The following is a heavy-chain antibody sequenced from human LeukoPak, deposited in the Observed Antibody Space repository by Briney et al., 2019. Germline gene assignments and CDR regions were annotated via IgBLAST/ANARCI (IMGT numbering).Heavy chain of an antibody. Sequence: SVKVSCKASGGTFSSYAISWVRQAPGQGLEWMGGIIPIFGTANYAQKFQGRVTITTDESTSTAYMELNSLRSEDTAVYYCAREARRTDIVVVPAAIRAYYYYYMDVWGKGTTVTVSS. CDR3: AREARRTDIVVVPAAIRAYYYYYMDV. D-gene: IGHD2-2*02. V-gene: IGHV1-69*05. CDR1: GGTFSSYA. CDR2: IIPIFGTA. J-gene: IGHJ6*03.